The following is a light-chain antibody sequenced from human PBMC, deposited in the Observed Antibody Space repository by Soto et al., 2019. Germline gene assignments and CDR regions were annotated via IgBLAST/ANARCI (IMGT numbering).Light chain of an antibody. Sequence: QYALTQPASVSGSPGQSINISCTGNSSDVGGYNYVSWYQQHPGKAPKLMIYEVSNRPSGVSNRFSGSKSGNTASLTISGRQAEDEADYYCSSYTSSSTDVVFVGGTKLSVL. J-gene: IGLJ2*01. CDR2: EVS. CDR1: SSDVGGYNY. V-gene: IGLV2-14*01. CDR3: SSYTSSSTDVV.